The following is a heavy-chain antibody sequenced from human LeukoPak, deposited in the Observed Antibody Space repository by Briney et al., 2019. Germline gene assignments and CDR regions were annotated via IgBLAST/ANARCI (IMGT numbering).Heavy chain of an antibody. CDR2: INHSGST. J-gene: IGHJ4*02. Sequence: SETLSLTCAVYGGSFSGYYWSWIRQPPGKGLEWIGEINHSGSTNYNPSLRSRVTISVDTSKNQFSLKLSSVTAADTAVYYCARGLGLRWGNGLWYWGQGTLVTVSS. V-gene: IGHV4-34*01. D-gene: IGHD4-23*01. CDR1: GGSFSGYY. CDR3: ARGLGLRWGNGLWY.